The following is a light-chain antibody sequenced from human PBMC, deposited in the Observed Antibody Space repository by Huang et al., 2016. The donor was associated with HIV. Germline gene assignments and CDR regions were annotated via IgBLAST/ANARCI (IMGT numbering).Light chain of an antibody. Sequence: DIQMTQSPSSLSASVGDRVTITCRASQTITNYVNWDQQKPGKAPKLLIYATSTLQSGVPSRFSGSGSGTDFTLIISGLQPEDFASYYCLQSYSTPLTFGGGTKVEIK. V-gene: IGKV1-39*01. J-gene: IGKJ4*02. CDR2: ATS. CDR3: LQSYSTPLT. CDR1: QTITNY.